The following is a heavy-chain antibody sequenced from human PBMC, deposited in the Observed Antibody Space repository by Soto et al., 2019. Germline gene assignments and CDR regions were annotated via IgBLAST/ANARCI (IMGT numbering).Heavy chain of an antibody. J-gene: IGHJ4*02. V-gene: IGHV3-7*01. CDR1: GFTFSDYW. D-gene: IGHD3-10*01. Sequence: PGGSLRLSCAVSGFTFSDYWMSWVRQAPGKGLEWVANIKQDGNEKYYVDSVKGRFTISRDNAKNSLYLQMNSLRAEDTAVYYCASAMVRGGQFDYRGQGTLLTVSS. CDR3: ASAMVRGGQFDY. CDR2: IKQDGNEK.